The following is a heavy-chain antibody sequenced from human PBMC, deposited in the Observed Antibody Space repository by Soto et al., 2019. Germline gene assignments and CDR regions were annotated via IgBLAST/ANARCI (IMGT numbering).Heavy chain of an antibody. CDR2: ISIDGSNK. D-gene: IGHD2-15*01. J-gene: IGHJ4*02. CDR1: GFTFNNYG. V-gene: IGHV3-30*18. CDR3: AKDLPGWLPSPTSYRY. Sequence: QEQLVESGGGVVQPGRSLRLSCVTSGFTFNNYGMHWVRQAPGKGLEWVALISIDGSNKYYGDSVKGRFTISRDNSKKTLYLQMNSLRGEDTAVYYCAKDLPGWLPSPTSYRYWGQGTLVTVSS.